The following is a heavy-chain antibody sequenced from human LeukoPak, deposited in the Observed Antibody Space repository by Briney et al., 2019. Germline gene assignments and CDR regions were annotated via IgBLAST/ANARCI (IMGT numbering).Heavy chain of an antibody. CDR2: ISVNNGNT. CDR1: GFHFASYG. D-gene: IGHD3-3*01. J-gene: IGHJ4*02. CDR3: QRITIFGVIIDFDY. Sequence: ASVKVSCKASGFHFASYGITWVRQAPGQGLEWMGWISVNNGNTHYAQSFQDRLTMTTDTSTSTAYLEVRSLRYDDAAIYYCQRITIFGVIIDFDYWGQGTLVTVSS. V-gene: IGHV1-18*01.